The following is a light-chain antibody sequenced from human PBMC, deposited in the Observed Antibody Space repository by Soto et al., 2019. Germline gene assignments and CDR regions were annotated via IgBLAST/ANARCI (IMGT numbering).Light chain of an antibody. CDR1: QDIKNY. J-gene: IGKJ4*01. V-gene: IGKV1-33*01. CDR3: QQYDNLPLT. CDR2: YAS. Sequence: DIQMTQSPSSLSASVGDRVTITCQASQDIKNYLNWYQQKSGKAPKLLIYYASDLETGVPSRFSGSGSGTDFTFTINSLQPEDIATYYCQQYDNLPLTFGGGTKVEIK.